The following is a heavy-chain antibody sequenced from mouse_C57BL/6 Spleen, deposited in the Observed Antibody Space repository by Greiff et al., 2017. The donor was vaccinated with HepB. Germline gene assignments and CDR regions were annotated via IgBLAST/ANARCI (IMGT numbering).Heavy chain of an antibody. CDR3: ASSTVASYFDY. V-gene: IGHV2-2*01. J-gene: IGHJ2*01. CDR2: IWSGGST. D-gene: IGHD1-1*01. CDR1: GFSLTSYG. Sequence: VQVVESGPGLVQPSQSLSITCTVSGFSLTSYGVHWVRQSPGKGLEWLGVIWSGGSTDYNAAFISRLSISKDNSKSQVFFKMISLQADDTAIYYCASSTVASYFDYWGQGTTLTVSS.